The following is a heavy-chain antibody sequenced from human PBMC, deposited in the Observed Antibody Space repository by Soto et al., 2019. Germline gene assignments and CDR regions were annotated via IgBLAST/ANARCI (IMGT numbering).Heavy chain of an antibody. D-gene: IGHD2-15*01. Sequence: GGXLRLSCAASGFTASSNYMSWVRQAPGKGLEWVSVIYSGGSTYYADSVKGRFTISRDNSKNTLYLQMNSLRAEDTAVYYCARDRYCSGGSCYSDAFDIWGQGTMVTVSS. J-gene: IGHJ3*02. CDR1: GFTASSNY. V-gene: IGHV3-66*01. CDR3: ARDRYCSGGSCYSDAFDI. CDR2: IYSGGST.